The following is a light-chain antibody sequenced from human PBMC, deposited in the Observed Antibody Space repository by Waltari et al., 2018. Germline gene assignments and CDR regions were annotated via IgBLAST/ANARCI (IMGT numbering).Light chain of an antibody. CDR2: GAS. J-gene: IGKJ2*01. Sequence: EIVLTQSPGTLSLSPGERVTLSCRASQNVDINRLAWYQQKFGQTPRLLIYGASNRAAGIPDRLSGSGSGTDFTLTISRLAPEDVAVYYCQQYGDSSFTFGQGTKLEIK. CDR3: QQYGDSSFT. V-gene: IGKV3-20*01. CDR1: QNVDINR.